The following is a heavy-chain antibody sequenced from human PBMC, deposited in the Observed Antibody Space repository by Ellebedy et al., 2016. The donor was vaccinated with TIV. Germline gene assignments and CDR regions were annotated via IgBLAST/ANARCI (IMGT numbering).Heavy chain of an antibody. CDR2: ISGSGAST. CDR1: GFTFSTYA. CDR3: AKGGGVLHNWFDP. V-gene: IGHV3-23*01. D-gene: IGHD2/OR15-2a*01. J-gene: IGHJ5*02. Sequence: GESLKISCAASGFTFSTYAMTWARQAPGKGLEWVSAISGSGASTYYADSVKGRFTISRDNSKNTLYLQMNSLRAEDTAVYYCAKGGGVLHNWFDPWGQGTLITVSS.